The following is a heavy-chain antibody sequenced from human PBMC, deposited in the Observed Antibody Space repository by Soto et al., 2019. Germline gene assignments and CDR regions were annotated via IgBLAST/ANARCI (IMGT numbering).Heavy chain of an antibody. CDR1: GGTFSSYA. CDR3: ASGKYCSSTSCYSYYYYYGMYV. J-gene: IGHJ6*02. CDR2: IIPIFGTA. V-gene: IGHV1-69*13. D-gene: IGHD2-2*01. Sequence: ASVKVSCKASGGTFSSYAISWVRQAPGQGLEWMGGIIPIFGTANYAQKFQGRVTITADESTSTAYMELSSLRAEDTAVYYCASGKYCSSTSCYSYYYYYGMYVWGQGTTVTVSS.